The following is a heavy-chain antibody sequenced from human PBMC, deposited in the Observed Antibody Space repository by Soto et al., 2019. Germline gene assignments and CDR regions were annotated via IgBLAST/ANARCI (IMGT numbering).Heavy chain of an antibody. CDR2: INPSGGST. J-gene: IGHJ3*02. CDR1: GYTFTSYY. Sequence: GASVKVSCKASGYTFTSYYMHWVRQAPGQGLEWMGIINPSGGSTSYAQKFQGRVTMTRDTSTSTVYMELSSLRSEDTAVYYCAKPADRGCCHHDAFDIWGQGTMVTVSS. D-gene: IGHD2-2*01. CDR3: AKPADRGCCHHDAFDI. V-gene: IGHV1-46*03.